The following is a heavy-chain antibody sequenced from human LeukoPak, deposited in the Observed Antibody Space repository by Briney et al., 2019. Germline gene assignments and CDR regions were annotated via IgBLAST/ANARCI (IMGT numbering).Heavy chain of an antibody. CDR2: INPNSGGT. V-gene: IGHV1-2*04. CDR1: GYTFTGYY. Sequence: GASVKVSCKASGYTFTGYYMHWVRQAPGQGLEWMGWINPNSGGTNYAQKFQGWVTMTRDTSISTAYMELSRLRSDDTAVYYCARALSWYYYYGMDVWGQGTTVTVSS. CDR3: ARALSWYYYYGMDV. D-gene: IGHD6-13*01. J-gene: IGHJ6*02.